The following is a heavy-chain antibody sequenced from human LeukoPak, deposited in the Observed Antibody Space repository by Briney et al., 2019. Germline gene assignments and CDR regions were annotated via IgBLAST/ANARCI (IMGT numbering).Heavy chain of an antibody. CDR1: GFTFDDYA. CDR2: ISWNSGSI. Sequence: GGSLRLSCAASGFTFDDYAMHWVRQAPGKGLEWVSGISWNSGSIGYADSVKGRFTISRDNAKNSLYLQMNSLRAEDTALYYCAKETHGDYHLYYYYGMDVWGQGTTVTVSS. J-gene: IGHJ6*02. V-gene: IGHV3-9*01. D-gene: IGHD4-17*01. CDR3: AKETHGDYHLYYYYGMDV.